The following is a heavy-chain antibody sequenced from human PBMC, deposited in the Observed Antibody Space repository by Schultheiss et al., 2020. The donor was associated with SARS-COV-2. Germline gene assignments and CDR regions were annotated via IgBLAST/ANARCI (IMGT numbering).Heavy chain of an antibody. CDR1: GYSISSGYY. Sequence: SQTLSLTCAVSGYSISSGYYWGWIRQPPGKGLEWIGSFYHSGSTYYNPSLKSRVTISVDTSKNQFSLKLSSLTAADTAVYYCARGGGSYLNPFDYWGQGTLVTVS. CDR3: ARGGGSYLNPFDY. J-gene: IGHJ4*02. D-gene: IGHD1-26*01. CDR2: FYHSGST. V-gene: IGHV4-38-2*01.